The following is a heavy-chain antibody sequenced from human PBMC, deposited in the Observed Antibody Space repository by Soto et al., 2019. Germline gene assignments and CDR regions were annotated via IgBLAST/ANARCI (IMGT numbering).Heavy chain of an antibody. D-gene: IGHD3-10*01. CDR2: IYNIGST. J-gene: IGHJ4*02. CDR1: GGSISSGDFY. CDR3: TRRQLWFDYFDY. V-gene: IGHV4-31*03. Sequence: SETLSLTCTVSGGSISSGDFYWSWIRQHPGKGLEWIGYIYNIGSTYYNPSLKSRVTISADTSKNQFSLKVRSVTAADTAVYYCTRRQLWFDYFDYWGQGTRVTVSS.